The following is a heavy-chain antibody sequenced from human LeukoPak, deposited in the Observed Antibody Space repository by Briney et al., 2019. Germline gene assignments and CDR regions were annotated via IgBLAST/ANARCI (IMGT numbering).Heavy chain of an antibody. Sequence: SETLSLTCTVSGGFISSYYWSWIRQPAGKGLERIGRFDTSGNTNYNPSLKSRVTMSVDTSKNQFSLKLSSVTAADTAGYYCARDGRGVQHPDAFDIWGQGTMVTVSS. CDR3: ARDGRGVQHPDAFDI. V-gene: IGHV4-4*07. D-gene: IGHD3-10*01. J-gene: IGHJ3*02. CDR1: GGFISSYY. CDR2: FDTSGNT.